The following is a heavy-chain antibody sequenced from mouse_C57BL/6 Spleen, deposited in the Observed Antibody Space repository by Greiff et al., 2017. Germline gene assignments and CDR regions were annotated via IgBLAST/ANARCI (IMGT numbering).Heavy chain of an antibody. CDR3: ARYDYDVTYAMDY. Sequence: DVKLVESGGGLVQPGGSLKLSCAASGFTFSDYYMYWVRQTPEKRLEWVAYISNGGGSTYYPDTVKGRFTISRDNAKNTLYLQMSRLKSEDTAMYYCARYDYDVTYAMDYWGQGTSVTVSS. D-gene: IGHD2-4*01. J-gene: IGHJ4*01. V-gene: IGHV5-12*01. CDR2: ISNGGGST. CDR1: GFTFSDYY.